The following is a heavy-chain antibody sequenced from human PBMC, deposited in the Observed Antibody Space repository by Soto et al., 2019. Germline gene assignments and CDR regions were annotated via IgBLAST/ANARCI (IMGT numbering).Heavy chain of an antibody. CDR2: IYYSGST. D-gene: IGHD2-2*01. CDR3: GRQPGHCGSTTCFGYYSVDV. CDR1: GGSISSSSYS. Sequence: QLQLQESGPRLVKPSETLSLTCSVSGGSISSSSYSWGWIRQPPGKGLEWIGTIYYSGSTHYNPSPEGRVAIPADTPNNQLSLRLSSVTAADTAVYYCGRQPGHCGSTTCFGYYSVDVWGQGTTVTVS. J-gene: IGHJ6*02. V-gene: IGHV4-39*01.